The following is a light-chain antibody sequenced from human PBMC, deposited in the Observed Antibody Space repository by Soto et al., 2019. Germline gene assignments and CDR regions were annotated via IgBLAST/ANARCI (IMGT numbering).Light chain of an antibody. CDR1: SSNIGNNT. J-gene: IGLJ2*01. V-gene: IGLV1-44*01. Sequence: QSVLTQPPSASGTPGQRVTIACSGSSSNIGNNTVNWYQQLPGTAPKLLIFRNNQRPSGVPDRFSGSKSGTSASLAISGLQSEDEADYSWAAWDDSLNGPVFGGGTKVTVL. CDR2: RNN. CDR3: AAWDDSLNGPV.